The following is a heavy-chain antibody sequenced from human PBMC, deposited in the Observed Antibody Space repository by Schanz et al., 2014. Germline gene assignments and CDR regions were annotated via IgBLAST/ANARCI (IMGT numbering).Heavy chain of an antibody. CDR3: ARDLDWTHDF. CDR2: IAPIFDRV. Sequence: QVQLVQSGAEVKKPGSSVKVSCKGSGGTFGRDTISWVRQALGQGLEWMGGIAPIFDRVIYAQKFQGRVTITADKSTTTAYMELSSLTSADTAMYYCARDLDWTHDFWGQGTLVTVSS. V-gene: IGHV1-69*08. D-gene: IGHD1-1*01. CDR1: GGTFGRDT. J-gene: IGHJ4*02.